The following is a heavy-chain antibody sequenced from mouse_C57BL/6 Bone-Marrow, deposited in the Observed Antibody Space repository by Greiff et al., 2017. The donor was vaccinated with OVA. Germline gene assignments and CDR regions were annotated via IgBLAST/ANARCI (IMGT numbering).Heavy chain of an antibody. Sequence: VQLQQPGAELVKPGASVKMSCKASGYTFTSYWITWVKQRPGQGLEWIGDIYPGSGSTNYNEKFKSKATLTVDTSSSTAYMQLSSLTSEDSAVYYCASPYYYGSSRYFDVWGTGTTVTVSS. CDR3: ASPYYYGSSRYFDV. V-gene: IGHV1-55*01. D-gene: IGHD1-1*01. CDR1: GYTFTSYW. J-gene: IGHJ1*03. CDR2: IYPGSGST.